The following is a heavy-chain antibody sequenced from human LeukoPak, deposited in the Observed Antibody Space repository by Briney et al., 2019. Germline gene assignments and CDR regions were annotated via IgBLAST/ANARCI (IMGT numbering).Heavy chain of an antibody. CDR2: IKHDGSEK. CDR3: ARAYDSGSYYDGTDY. CDR1: GFTFSHYW. D-gene: IGHD3-22*01. J-gene: IGHJ4*02. Sequence: PGGSLRLSCAASGFTFSHYWMSWVRQAPGKGLEWVANIKHDGSEKYYVGSVKGRFTISRDNAENSLYLQMNSLEAEDTAVYFCARAYDSGSYYDGTDYWGQGTLVTVS. V-gene: IGHV3-7*03.